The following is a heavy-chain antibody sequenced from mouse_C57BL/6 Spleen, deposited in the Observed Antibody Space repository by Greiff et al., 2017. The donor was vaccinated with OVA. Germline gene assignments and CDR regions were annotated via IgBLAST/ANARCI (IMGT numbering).Heavy chain of an antibody. Sequence: QVQLQQSGPELVKPGASVKISCKASGYAFSSSWMNWVKQRPGKGLEWIGRIYPGDGDTNYNGKFKGKATLTADKSSSTAYMQLRSLTSEDSAVYFCARWELLFFDYWGQGTTLTVSS. J-gene: IGHJ2*01. D-gene: IGHD1-1*01. CDR1: GYAFSSSW. CDR3: ARWELLFFDY. CDR2: IYPGDGDT. V-gene: IGHV1-82*01.